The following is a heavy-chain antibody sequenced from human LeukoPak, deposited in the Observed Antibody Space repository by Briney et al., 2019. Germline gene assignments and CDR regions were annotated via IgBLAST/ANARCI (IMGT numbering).Heavy chain of an antibody. CDR3: ARHFGSGSYVWFDP. D-gene: IGHD3-10*01. J-gene: IGHJ5*02. V-gene: IGHV5-51*01. Sequence: GEPLKISGQGSGYRFTSYSIAWVGQLPGKGLEWMGIIYPSDSATRYSPSFQGQATISADKSISTAYLQWSSLKASDTAMYYCARHFGSGSYVWFDPWRQGTLVTVCS. CDR1: GYRFTSYS. CDR2: IYPSDSAT.